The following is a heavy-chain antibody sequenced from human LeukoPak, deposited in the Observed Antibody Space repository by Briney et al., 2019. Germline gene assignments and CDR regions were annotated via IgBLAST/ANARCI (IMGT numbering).Heavy chain of an antibody. J-gene: IGHJ4*02. CDR1: GFSLTDYA. Sequence: GGSLRLSCAASGFSLTDYAMTWVRQAPGKGLEWVSAILPSGGRTYYADSVKGRFTISRDNSENTLYLHMSSLRAEDTAIYYCARDPNIKTSVTTGWEYWGQGTPVTVSS. V-gene: IGHV3-23*01. CDR3: ARDPNIKTSVTTGWEY. CDR2: ILPSGGRT. D-gene: IGHD4-17*01.